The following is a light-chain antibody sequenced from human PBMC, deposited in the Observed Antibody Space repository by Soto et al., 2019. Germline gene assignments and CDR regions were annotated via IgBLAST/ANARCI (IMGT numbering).Light chain of an antibody. CDR1: QSVSSSY. Sequence: EIVLTQSPGTLSLSPGERATLSCRASQSVSSSYLAWYQQKPGQAPRLLIYGASSRATGIPDRFSGSGSGTDFTLPISRLDPEDFAVYYCQQYGSSPMVTFGGGTKVEIK. CDR3: QQYGSSPMVT. J-gene: IGKJ4*01. V-gene: IGKV3-20*01. CDR2: GAS.